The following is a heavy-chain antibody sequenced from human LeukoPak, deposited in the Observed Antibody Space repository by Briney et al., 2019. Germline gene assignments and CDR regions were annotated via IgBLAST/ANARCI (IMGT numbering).Heavy chain of an antibody. D-gene: IGHD2-21*01. J-gene: IGHJ3*02. CDR3: ASFGEGDAFDI. CDR2: IYYSGST. Sequence: SETLSLTCTVSGGSISSYYWSWIRQPPGKGLECIGYIYYSGSTNYNPSLKSRVTISVDTSKNQFSLKLSSVTAADTAVYYCASFGEGDAFDIWGQGTMVTVSS. CDR1: GGSISSYY. V-gene: IGHV4-59*01.